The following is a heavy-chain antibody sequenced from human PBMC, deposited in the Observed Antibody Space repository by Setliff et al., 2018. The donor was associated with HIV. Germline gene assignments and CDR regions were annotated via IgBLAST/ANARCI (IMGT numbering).Heavy chain of an antibody. Sequence: SETLSLTCTVSGGSMDSDSYSWTWLRQPAGKGPELIGHIYVGGSVIYNPSLASRVTISMVPSKNQFSLDLSSVTAADTAKYYCARAKTIGVSAVFFDPWGQGRPVTVSS. D-gene: IGHD3-3*01. J-gene: IGHJ5*02. CDR2: IYVGGSV. CDR3: ARAKTIGVSAVFFDP. CDR1: GGSMDSDSYS. V-gene: IGHV4-61*09.